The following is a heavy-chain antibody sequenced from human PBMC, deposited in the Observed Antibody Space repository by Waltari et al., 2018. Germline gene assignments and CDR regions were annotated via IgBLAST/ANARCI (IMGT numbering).Heavy chain of an antibody. Sequence: QVQLQQWGAGLLKPSETLSLTCAVYGGSFSGYYWSWIRQPPGKGLEWIGEINHSGSTNYNRALKSRGTISVDTSKNQFSLKLSSVTAADTAVYYCARARITMFGVVTYYYYYGMDVWGQGTTVTVSS. CDR1: GGSFSGYY. D-gene: IGHD3-3*01. CDR2: INHSGST. V-gene: IGHV4-34*01. CDR3: ARARITMFGVVTYYYYYGMDV. J-gene: IGHJ6*02.